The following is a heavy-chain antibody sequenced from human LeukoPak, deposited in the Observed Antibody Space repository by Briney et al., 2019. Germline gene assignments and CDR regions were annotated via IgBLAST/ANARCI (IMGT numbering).Heavy chain of an antibody. D-gene: IGHD3-9*01. Sequence: GASVKVSCKASGYLFTSYAMNWVRQAPGQGLEWMGWINTNTGNPTCAQDFTGRFVFSLDTSVSTAYLQISSLKAEDTAFYYCAKGYYDILTGYYTPDYWGQGTLVTVSS. V-gene: IGHV7-4-1*02. CDR1: GYLFTSYA. J-gene: IGHJ4*02. CDR2: INTNTGNP. CDR3: AKGYYDILTGYYTPDY.